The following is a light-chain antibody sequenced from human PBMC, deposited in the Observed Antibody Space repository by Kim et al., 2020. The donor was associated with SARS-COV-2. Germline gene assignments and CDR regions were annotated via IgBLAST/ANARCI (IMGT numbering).Light chain of an antibody. Sequence: GQNVRTTNQGASHRSNNASWYHQKQRQAPVLVIYSKNNRPSGIPDRFSGSSSGHTASLTITGAQAEDEADYYCNSRDSSGNHHYVFGTGTKVTVL. V-gene: IGLV3-19*01. CDR2: SKN. CDR3: NSRDSSGNHHYV. J-gene: IGLJ1*01. CDR1: SHRSNN.